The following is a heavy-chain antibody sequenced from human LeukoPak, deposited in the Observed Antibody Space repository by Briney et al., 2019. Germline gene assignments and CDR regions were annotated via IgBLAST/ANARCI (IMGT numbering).Heavy chain of an antibody. J-gene: IGHJ6*03. CDR1: GGSISTY. V-gene: IGHV4-59*01. D-gene: IGHD6-13*01. CDR2: IYYSGST. Sequence: PSETLSLTCTVSGGSISTYWTWIRQPPGKGLEWIGYIYYSGSTNYNPSLKSRVTISVHTSKNQFSLKLNSVTAADTAVYYCARALYSSSGVYYYYMDVWGKGTTVTVSS. CDR3: ARALYSSSGVYYYYMDV.